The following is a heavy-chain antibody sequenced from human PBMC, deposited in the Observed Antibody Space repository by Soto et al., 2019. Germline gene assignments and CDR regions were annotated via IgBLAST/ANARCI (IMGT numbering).Heavy chain of an antibody. Sequence: QVQLQESGPGLVKPSQTLSLTCTVSGGSTSSADYYWSWIRQPPGKGLEWIGYIYYSGSTHYKPSLKSRTTISIDTSKNQFSLKLSSVTAADTAVYYCARGADSPYYYDSSGYYFLDYWGQGTLVTVSS. V-gene: IGHV4-30-4*01. CDR3: ARGADSPYYYDSSGYYFLDY. D-gene: IGHD3-22*01. CDR2: IYYSGST. J-gene: IGHJ4*02. CDR1: GGSTSSADYY.